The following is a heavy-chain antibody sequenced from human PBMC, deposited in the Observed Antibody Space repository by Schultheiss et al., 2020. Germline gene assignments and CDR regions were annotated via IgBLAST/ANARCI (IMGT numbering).Heavy chain of an antibody. J-gene: IGHJ4*02. CDR1: GGSISSYY. D-gene: IGHD3-22*01. V-gene: IGHV4-59*08. CDR3: ARINMKQHEVIDY. CDR2: MYYSGST. Sequence: SQTLSLTCTVSGGSISSYYWSWIRQHPGKGLEWIGYMYYSGSTNYNLPLRSRITLSQDTSKNQFSLQLRSVTAADTALYYCARINMKQHEVIDYWGQGALVTVSS.